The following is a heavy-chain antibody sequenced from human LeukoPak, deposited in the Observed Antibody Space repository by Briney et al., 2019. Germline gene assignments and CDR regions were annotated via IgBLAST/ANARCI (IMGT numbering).Heavy chain of an antibody. J-gene: IGHJ4*02. D-gene: IGHD3-3*01. CDR3: ASEILRSLEWPTADY. V-gene: IGHV3-21*01. CDR2: ISSTSSSI. CDR1: GFTFSTYN. Sequence: GGSLRLSCAASGFTFSTYNMNWVRQAPGKGLEWVSSISSTSSSIYYADSVEGRFTISRDNAKNSLYLQMNSLGAEDTAVYYCASEILRSLEWPTADYWGQGTLVTVSS.